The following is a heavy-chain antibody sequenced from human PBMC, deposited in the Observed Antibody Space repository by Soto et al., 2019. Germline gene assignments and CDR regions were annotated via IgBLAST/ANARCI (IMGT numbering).Heavy chain of an antibody. D-gene: IGHD2-2*01. CDR3: AFYCSSTSCFNWFDP. Sequence: ASVKVSCKASGYTFTSYGISCVRQAPGQGLEWMGWISAYNGNTNYAQKLQGRVTMTTDTSTSTAYMELRSLRSDDTAVYYCAFYCSSTSCFNWFDPWGQGTLVTVSS. V-gene: IGHV1-18*01. CDR2: ISAYNGNT. CDR1: GYTFTSYG. J-gene: IGHJ5*02.